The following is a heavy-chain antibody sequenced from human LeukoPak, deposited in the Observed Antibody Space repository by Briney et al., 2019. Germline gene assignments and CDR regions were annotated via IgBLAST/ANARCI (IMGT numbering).Heavy chain of an antibody. CDR3: AKENYYDSSGYYR. D-gene: IGHD3-22*01. CDR1: GYTFTSYG. CDR2: ISAYNGNT. J-gene: IGHJ5*02. Sequence: AASVKVSCKASGYTFTSYGISWVRQAPGQGLEWMGWISAYNGNTNYAQKLQGRVTMTTDTSTSTAYMELRSLRSDDTAVYYCAKENYYDSSGYYRWGQGTLVTVSS. V-gene: IGHV1-18*01.